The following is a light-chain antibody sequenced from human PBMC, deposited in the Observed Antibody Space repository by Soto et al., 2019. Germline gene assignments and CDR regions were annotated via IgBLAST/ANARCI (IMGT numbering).Light chain of an antibody. J-gene: IGLJ3*02. CDR3: QSCDRTLSGWV. Sequence: QSVLTQPPSVSGAPGQRVTISCTGRSSNIGAGYDVHGYQQLPGAAPKLLIYTNFNRPSGVPDRFSASKSGPSGSLAITGLQAEDEADYYCQSCDRTLSGWVFGGGTKLTVL. V-gene: IGLV1-40*01. CDR1: SSNIGAGYD. CDR2: TNF.